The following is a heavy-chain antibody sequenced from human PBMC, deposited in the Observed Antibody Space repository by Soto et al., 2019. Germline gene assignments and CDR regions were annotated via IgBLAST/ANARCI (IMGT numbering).Heavy chain of an antibody. CDR1: GGSISFDHYH. V-gene: IGHV4-30-4*01. J-gene: IGHJ6*02. CDR3: AREDDGGDRYYYGLDV. Sequence: QVQLQQSGPGLVKPSQTLSLTCTVSGGSISFDHYHWTWIRQPPGKGLEWIGYVHYSGSVLYNPSLQSRVSISVDTSKNQFSLKLSSVTAAYTAVYFCAREDDGGDRYYYGLDVWGQGTTVTVSS. D-gene: IGHD2-21*02. CDR2: VHYSGSV.